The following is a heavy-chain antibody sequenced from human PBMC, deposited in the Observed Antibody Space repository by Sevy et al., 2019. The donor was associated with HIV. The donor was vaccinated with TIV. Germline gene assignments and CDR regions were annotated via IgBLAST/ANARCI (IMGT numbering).Heavy chain of an antibody. D-gene: IGHD5-12*01. Sequence: GGSLRLSCAASGFTFSSFAMTWVRQAPGKGLEWVSGISGSGDNTYYADSVKGRFTISRDNSKNTLYLQMNSLRAEDTAVYYCARPPEDGYNTHDAFDIWGQGTMVTVSS. V-gene: IGHV3-23*01. J-gene: IGHJ3*02. CDR1: GFTFSSFA. CDR3: ARPPEDGYNTHDAFDI. CDR2: ISGSGDNT.